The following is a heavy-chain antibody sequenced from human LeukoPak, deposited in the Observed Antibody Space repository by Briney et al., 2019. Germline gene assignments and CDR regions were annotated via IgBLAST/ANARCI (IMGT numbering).Heavy chain of an antibody. V-gene: IGHV4-34*01. CDR2: INHSGST. CDR3: ARTTMVRGTYYMDV. D-gene: IGHD3-10*01. Sequence: PSETLSLTCAVYGGSFSGYYWSWIRQPPGKGLEWIGEINHSGSTNYNPSLKSRVTISVDTSKNPFSLKLSSVTAAETAVYYCARTTMVRGTYYMDVWGKGTTVTVSS. CDR1: GGSFSGYY. J-gene: IGHJ6*03.